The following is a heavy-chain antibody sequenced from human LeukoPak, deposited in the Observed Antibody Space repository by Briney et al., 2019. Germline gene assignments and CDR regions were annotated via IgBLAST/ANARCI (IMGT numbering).Heavy chain of an antibody. D-gene: IGHD3-22*01. J-gene: IGHJ4*02. Sequence: PAETLSLTCAVYGGSLSGYWWSWIRQPPGKGLEWIGEINHSGSTNYNPSLKSRVTISVDTSKNQFSLRLSSVTAADTAVYYCARGPPLTYDGTGYYFFDSWGQGTLVTVS. CDR2: INHSGST. CDR3: ARGPPLTYDGTGYYFFDS. V-gene: IGHV4-34*01. CDR1: GGSLSGYW.